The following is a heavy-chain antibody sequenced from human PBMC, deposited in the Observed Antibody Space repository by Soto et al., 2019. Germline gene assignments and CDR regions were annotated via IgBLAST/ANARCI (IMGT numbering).Heavy chain of an antibody. CDR1: GFDFTNDG. CDR2: ISFDGTTI. Sequence: QVVLVESGGGVVQPGRALKLSCAASGFDFTNDGMLWVRQAPGKGLEWVALISFDGTTIRYGDSVKGRFTISRDNSKNTLFLQMNSLRPEDTGVYYCAKGQGGSPPGGMDVWGQGTTVTVSS. CDR3: AKGQGGSPPGGMDV. D-gene: IGHD3-10*01. V-gene: IGHV3-30*18. J-gene: IGHJ6*02.